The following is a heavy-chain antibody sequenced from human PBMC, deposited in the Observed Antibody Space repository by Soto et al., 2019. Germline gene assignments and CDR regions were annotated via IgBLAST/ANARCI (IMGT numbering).Heavy chain of an antibody. CDR1: GGSIGSSACS. J-gene: IGHJ5*02. CDR3: ARQGVGGATGWFAT. Sequence: ETLSLTCTVFGGSIGSSACSWGWIRQPPGKKLEWIGGIYYSGTTYYNPSLKSRVTISVDTSNNQFSLRVNSVTAADTAVYYSARQGVGGATGWFATLGQGTVLTVSS. V-gene: IGHV4-39*01. CDR2: IYYSGTT. D-gene: IGHD2-2*01.